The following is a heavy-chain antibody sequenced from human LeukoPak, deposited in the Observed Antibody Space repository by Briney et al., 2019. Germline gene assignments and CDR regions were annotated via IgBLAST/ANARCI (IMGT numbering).Heavy chain of an antibody. CDR3: ARVPRSNWNEY. V-gene: IGHV3-21*01. J-gene: IGHJ4*02. CDR2: ISSSSSYI. D-gene: IGHD1-1*01. Sequence: GGSLRLSCAASGFTFSSYWMNWVRQAPGKGLEWVSSISSSSSYIYYADSVKGRFTISRDNAKNSLYLQMNSLRAEDTAVYYCARVPRSNWNEYWGQGTLVTVSS. CDR1: GFTFSSYW.